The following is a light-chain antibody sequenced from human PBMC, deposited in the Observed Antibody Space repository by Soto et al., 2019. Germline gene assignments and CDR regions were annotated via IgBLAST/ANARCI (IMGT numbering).Light chain of an antibody. J-gene: IGKJ1*01. V-gene: IGKV3-20*01. CDR1: QSVSNNY. CDR3: QQYGSSGT. CDR2: GAS. Sequence: EFVLMRSPATLYLSPGERATLSCRASQSVSNNYLAWYQQKPGQAPRLLIYGASNRATGIPDRFSGSGSGTDFTLTISRLEPEDFAVYYCQQYGSSGTLGQGTKVDI.